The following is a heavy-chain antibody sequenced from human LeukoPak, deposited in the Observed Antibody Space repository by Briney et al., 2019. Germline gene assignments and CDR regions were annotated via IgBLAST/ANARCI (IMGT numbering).Heavy chain of an antibody. D-gene: IGHD3-22*01. V-gene: IGHV4-61*02. J-gene: IGHJ3*02. CDR3: ARDRYYDSSGYHSKDAFDI. CDR1: GGSISSGSYY. CDR2: IYTSGST. Sequence: SQTLSLTCTVSGGSISSGSYYWSWIRQPAGKGLEWIGRIYTSGSTNYNPSLKSRVTISVDTSKNQFSLKLSSVTAADTAVYYCARDRYYDSSGYHSKDAFDIWGQGTTVTVSS.